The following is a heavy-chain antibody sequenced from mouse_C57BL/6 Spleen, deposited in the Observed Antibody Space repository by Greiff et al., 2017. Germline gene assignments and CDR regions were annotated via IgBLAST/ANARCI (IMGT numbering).Heavy chain of an antibody. Sequence: VQLQQSGAELVRPGASVKFSCTASGFNIKDDYMHWVKQRPEQGLEWIGWIDPETGDTEYASKFQGKATITANTYSNTVYLQLSRPTSEDTAVYYCTTMVGGYWGQGTPLTVSS. D-gene: IGHD2-3*01. V-gene: IGHV14-4*01. CDR3: TTMVGGY. CDR1: GFNIKDDY. CDR2: IDPETGDT. J-gene: IGHJ2*01.